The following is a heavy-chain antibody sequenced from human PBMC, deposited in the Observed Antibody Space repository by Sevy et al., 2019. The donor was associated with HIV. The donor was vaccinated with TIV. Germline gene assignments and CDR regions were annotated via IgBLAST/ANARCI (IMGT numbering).Heavy chain of an antibody. Sequence: GGSLRLSCAASGFTFSSYGMHWVRQAPGKGLEWAAVISYDGSNKYYADSVKGGFTIARDNSKNTLYQQMNSVIAEVTAVYYCAKDRRNGAGAFSYYYYGMDVWGQGTTVTVSS. CDR3: AKDRRNGAGAFSYYYYGMDV. CDR2: ISYDGSNK. V-gene: IGHV3-30*18. J-gene: IGHJ6*02. CDR1: GFTFSSYG. D-gene: IGHD2-8*01.